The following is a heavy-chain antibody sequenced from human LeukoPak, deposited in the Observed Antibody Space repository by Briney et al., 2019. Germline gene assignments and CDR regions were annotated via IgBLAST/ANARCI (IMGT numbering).Heavy chain of an antibody. D-gene: IGHD6-19*01. Sequence: SETLSLTCTVSGGSISSYYWSWIRQPPGKGLEWIGYIYYSGRTNYNPSLKSRVTISVDTSKNQFSLKLSSVTAADTAVYYCARGGWYPESFQHWGQGALVTVSS. V-gene: IGHV4-59*01. CDR3: ARGGWYPESFQH. CDR2: IYYSGRT. J-gene: IGHJ1*01. CDR1: GGSISSYY.